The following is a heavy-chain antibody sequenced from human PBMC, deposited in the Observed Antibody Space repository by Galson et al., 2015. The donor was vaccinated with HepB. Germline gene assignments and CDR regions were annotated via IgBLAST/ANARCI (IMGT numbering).Heavy chain of an antibody. CDR3: ARDALYYYDRSGYYY. Sequence: QSGAEVKKPGASVKVSCKVSGYTFTTYAISWVRQAPGQGLEWMGWISPYNGNTNYAQKLQGRVTMTTNTSTSTAYMELRSLRSDDTAVYYCARDALYYYDRSGYYYWGQGTPVTVSS. CDR2: ISPYNGNT. D-gene: IGHD3-22*01. J-gene: IGHJ4*02. CDR1: GYTFTTYA. V-gene: IGHV1-18*01.